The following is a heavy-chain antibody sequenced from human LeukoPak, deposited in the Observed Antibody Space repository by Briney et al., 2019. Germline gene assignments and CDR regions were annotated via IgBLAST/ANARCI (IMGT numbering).Heavy chain of an antibody. CDR2: IYDSGST. CDR1: GGSIRSYH. V-gene: IGHV4-59*01. J-gene: IGHJ4*02. D-gene: IGHD5-24*01. CDR3: AREEDGTFDL. Sequence: SETLSLTCTVSGGSIRSYHWSWIRQPPGKRLEWIGYIYDSGSTNYNPSLKSRVTISIDTSKNQFSLKLSSVTAADAAVYYCAREEDGTFDLWGQGTLVTVSS.